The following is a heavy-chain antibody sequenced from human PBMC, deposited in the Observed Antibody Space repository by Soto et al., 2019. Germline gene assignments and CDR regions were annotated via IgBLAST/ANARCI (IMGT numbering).Heavy chain of an antibody. CDR2: ISYDGSNK. D-gene: IGHD2-21*02. V-gene: IGHV3-30*18. CDR1: GFTFSSYG. J-gene: IGHJ6*02. CDR3: AKDRRIVVVTAIDYYYGMDV. Sequence: QVQLVESGGGVVQPGRSLRLSCAASGFTFSSYGMHWGRQAPGKGLEWVAVISYDGSNKYYADSVKGRFTISRDISKNPLYRQMNSLRAEDTAVYYCAKDRRIVVVTAIDYYYGMDVSGQGTTVTFSS.